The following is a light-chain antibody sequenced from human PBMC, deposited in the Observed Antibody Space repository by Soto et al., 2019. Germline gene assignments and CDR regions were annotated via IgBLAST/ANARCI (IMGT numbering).Light chain of an antibody. CDR3: SSYTSSSTL. Sequence: QSVLTQPASGSGSPGQSITISCTGTSSDVGSYNYVSWYQQHPGKAPKLMIYEVSDRPSGISSRFSGSKSGNTASLTISGLQTEDEAEYYCSSYTSSSTLFGTGTKLNVL. CDR2: EVS. CDR1: SSDVGSYNY. J-gene: IGLJ1*01. V-gene: IGLV2-14*01.